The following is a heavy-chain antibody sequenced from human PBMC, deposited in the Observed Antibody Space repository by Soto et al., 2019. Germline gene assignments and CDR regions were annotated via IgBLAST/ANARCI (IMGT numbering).Heavy chain of an antibody. V-gene: IGHV3-13*01. Sequence: GGSLRLSCAASGFNFSSYDMHWVRQATGKGLEWVSAIGTAGDTYYPGSVKGRFTISRENAKNSLYLQMNSLRAGDTAVYYCAREYCSGGSCYRGVFDYWGQGTLVTVSS. J-gene: IGHJ4*02. CDR2: IGTAGDT. CDR1: GFNFSSYD. D-gene: IGHD2-15*01. CDR3: AREYCSGGSCYRGVFDY.